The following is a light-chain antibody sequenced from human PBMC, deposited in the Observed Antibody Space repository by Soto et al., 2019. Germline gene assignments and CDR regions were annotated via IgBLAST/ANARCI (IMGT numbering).Light chain of an antibody. J-gene: IGLJ2*01. V-gene: IGLV2-14*03. CDR3: SSYTTSNTVV. CDR1: SSDVGGYNY. Sequence: QSVLTQPASVSGFPGQSITISCTGTSSDVGGYNYVSWHQQHPGKAPKLLIYDVSNRPSGVSNRFSGSKSGNTASLTISGLQAEDEADYYCSSYTTSNTVVFGGGTKVTVL. CDR2: DVS.